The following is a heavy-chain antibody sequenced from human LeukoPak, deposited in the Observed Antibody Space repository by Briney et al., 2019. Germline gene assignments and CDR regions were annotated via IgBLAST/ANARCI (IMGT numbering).Heavy chain of an antibody. J-gene: IGHJ4*02. CDR2: IGGRKNYI. D-gene: IGHD1-26*01. V-gene: IGHV3-21*01. Sequence: PGGSLRLSCAASGFTFNSYSMNWVRQAPGKGLEWVSSIGGRKNYIDYADSIKGRFTTSRDNTKKSLYLQMNNLRDEDTAVYYCARAPLGGSYDYWGQGTLVTVSS. CDR1: GFTFNSYS. CDR3: ARAPLGGSYDY.